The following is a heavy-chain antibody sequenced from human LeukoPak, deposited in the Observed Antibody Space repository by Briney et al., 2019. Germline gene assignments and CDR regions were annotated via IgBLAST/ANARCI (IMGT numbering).Heavy chain of an antibody. V-gene: IGHV3-11*01. D-gene: IGHD1-14*01. Sequence: GGSLRLSCAASGFPFSSYAMTWIRQAPGKGLEWVSYISNTGSTIYYADSVKGRFTISRDNTKNSLYLQMNSLRAEDTAVYYCARVATGWLSFDYWGQGTLVTVSS. CDR1: GFPFSSYA. J-gene: IGHJ4*02. CDR2: ISNTGSTI. CDR3: ARVATGWLSFDY.